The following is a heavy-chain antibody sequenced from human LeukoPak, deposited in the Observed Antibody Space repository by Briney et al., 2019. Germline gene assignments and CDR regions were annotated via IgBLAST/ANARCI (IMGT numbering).Heavy chain of an antibody. CDR3: AKLGRVPDAFDI. J-gene: IGHJ3*02. CDR2: ISSTSSTI. V-gene: IGHV3-48*01. CDR1: GFTFSSYS. Sequence: TGGSLRLSCAASGFTFSSYSMNWVRQAPGKGLEWVSYISSTSSTIYYADSVKGRFTISRDNAKNSLYLQMNSLRAEDTALYYCAKLGRVPDAFDIWGQGTMVTVSS. D-gene: IGHD3-16*01.